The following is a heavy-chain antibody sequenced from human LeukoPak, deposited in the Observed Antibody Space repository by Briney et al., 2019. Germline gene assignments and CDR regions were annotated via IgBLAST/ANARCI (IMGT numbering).Heavy chain of an antibody. D-gene: IGHD3-10*02. J-gene: IGHJ6*04. V-gene: IGHV3-48*04. CDR1: GFTFSSYS. Sequence: GGSLRLSCAASGFTFSSYSMNWVRQAPGKALEGVSSISSSGSTIYYADSVKGRFTISRDNDKNSLYLQMNSLRAEDTAVYYCAELGITMIGGVWGEGTTVTISS. CDR2: ISSSGSTI. CDR3: AELGITMIGGV.